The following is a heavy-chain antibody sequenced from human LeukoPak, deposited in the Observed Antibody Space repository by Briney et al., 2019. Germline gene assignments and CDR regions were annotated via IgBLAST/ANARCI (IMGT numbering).Heavy chain of an antibody. CDR3: ARAYIVVVPAASYYYYYGMDV. D-gene: IGHD2-2*01. V-gene: IGHV4-30-4*01. CDR1: GGSISSGDYY. J-gene: IGHJ6*02. CDR2: IYYSGST. Sequence: PSQTLSLTCTVSGGSISSGDYYWSWIRQPPGKGLEWIGYIYYSGSTYYNPSLKSRVTISVDTSKNQFSLKLSSVTAADTAVYYCARAYIVVVPAASYYYYYGMDVWGQGTTVTVSS.